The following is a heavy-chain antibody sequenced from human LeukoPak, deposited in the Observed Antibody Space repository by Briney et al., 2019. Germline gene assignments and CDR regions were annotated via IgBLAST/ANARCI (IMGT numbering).Heavy chain of an antibody. CDR2: ISSSGSTI. Sequence: PGGSLRLSCAASGFTFSDYYMNWIRQAPGKGLEWVSYISSSGSTISYADSVKGRFTVSRDNAKNSLYLQMNSLRAEDTALYYCARGINGSYLDFDNWGQGTLVTVSS. D-gene: IGHD1-26*01. V-gene: IGHV3-11*01. CDR1: GFTFSDYY. CDR3: ARGINGSYLDFDN. J-gene: IGHJ4*02.